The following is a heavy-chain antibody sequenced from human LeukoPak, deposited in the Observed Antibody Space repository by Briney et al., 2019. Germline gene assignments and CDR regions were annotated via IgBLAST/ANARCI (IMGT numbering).Heavy chain of an antibody. CDR3: AREEFLHEIDSSGYFVY. V-gene: IGHV4-4*07. Sequence: PSETLSLTCTVSGGSITGYYWNWIRQPAGQGLEWLGRVYSSGVGNYNPTLTSRVTMSVDTSKNQFSLKLTSLTAADTAVYYCAREEFLHEIDSSGYFVYWGQGTLVTVSS. CDR2: VYSSGVG. CDR1: GGSITGYY. D-gene: IGHD3-22*01. J-gene: IGHJ4*02.